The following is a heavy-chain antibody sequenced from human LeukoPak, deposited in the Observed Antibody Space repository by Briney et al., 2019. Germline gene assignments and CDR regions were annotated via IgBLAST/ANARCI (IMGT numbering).Heavy chain of an antibody. Sequence: SQTLSLTCAISGDSVSSNSAAWNWIRQSPSRGLEWLGRTYYRSKWYNDYAVSVKSRITINPDTSKNQFSMQLNSVTPEDTAVYYCARDDLQPVRRLGRNTEYYYYYYMDVWGKGTTVTVSS. CDR1: GDSVSSNSAA. D-gene: IGHD6-13*01. CDR2: TYYRSKWYN. CDR3: ARDDLQPVRRLGRNTEYYYYYYMDV. V-gene: IGHV6-1*01. J-gene: IGHJ6*03.